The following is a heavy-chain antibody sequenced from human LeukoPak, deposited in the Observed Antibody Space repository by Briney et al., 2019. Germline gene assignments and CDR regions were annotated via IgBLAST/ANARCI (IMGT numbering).Heavy chain of an antibody. D-gene: IGHD1-1*01. CDR2: IKQDGSEK. Sequence: SGGPLRLSCAAPGFTFSTYWMSWVRQAPGKGLQWVANIKQDGSEKSYVDSVKGRFTISRDNAKNSLYLQMNSLRAEDTAVYYCARDASTAGTTWDYWGQGTLVTVSS. V-gene: IGHV3-7*01. J-gene: IGHJ4*02. CDR3: ARDASTAGTTWDY. CDR1: GFTFSTYW.